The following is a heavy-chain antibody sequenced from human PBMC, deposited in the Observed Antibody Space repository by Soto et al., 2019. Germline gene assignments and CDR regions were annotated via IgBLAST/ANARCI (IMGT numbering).Heavy chain of an antibody. Sequence: SVKVSCKASGGTFSSYAISWVRQAPGQGLGWMGGIIPTFGTANYAQKFQGRVTITADKSTSTAYMELSSLRSEDTAVYYCARDRPPAGIAAAGTGWFDPWGQGTLVTVSS. J-gene: IGHJ5*02. CDR3: ARDRPPAGIAAAGTGWFDP. D-gene: IGHD6-13*01. CDR1: GGTFSSYA. CDR2: IIPTFGTA. V-gene: IGHV1-69*06.